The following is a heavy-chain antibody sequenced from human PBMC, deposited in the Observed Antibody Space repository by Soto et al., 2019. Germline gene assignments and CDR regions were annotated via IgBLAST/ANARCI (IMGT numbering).Heavy chain of an antibody. CDR1: GFTFNSYA. J-gene: IGHJ3*01. Sequence: EVQLLESGGGLVQPGGSLRLSCAASGFTFNSYAMHWVRQAPGKGLEWVSGISGFSAGSASTYFADSVKGRFIISRDNSNNTLYLQMNNLRAEDTALYYCARVPLFFGLDGFDFWGHGTLVNVSS. CDR2: ISGFSAGSAST. D-gene: IGHD3-10*01. V-gene: IGHV3-23*01. CDR3: ARVPLFFGLDGFDF.